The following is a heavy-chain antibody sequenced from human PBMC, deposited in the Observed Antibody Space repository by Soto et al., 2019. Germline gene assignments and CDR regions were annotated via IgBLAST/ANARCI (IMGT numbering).Heavy chain of an antibody. D-gene: IGHD3-16*02. J-gene: IGHJ5*02. CDR3: ARGGSYHELVSDL. CDR1: GGSISSYY. V-gene: IGHV4-59*12. Sequence: PSETLSLTCTVSGGSISSYYWSWIRQPPGRGLEWIGYIYYSGSTNYNPSLKSRVTISVDTSKNQFSLKLSSVTAADTAVYYCARGGSYHELVSDLWGQGTLVTVSS. CDR2: IYYSGST.